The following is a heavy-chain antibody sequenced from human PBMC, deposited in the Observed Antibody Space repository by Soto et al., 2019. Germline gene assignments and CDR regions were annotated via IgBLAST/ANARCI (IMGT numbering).Heavy chain of an antibody. CDR1: GGSFSGYY. D-gene: IGHD3-16*01. V-gene: IGHV4-34*01. CDR2: INHSGST. Sequence: PSETLSLTCAVYGGSFSGYYWSWIRQPPGEGLEWIGEINHSGSTNYNPSLKSRVTISVDTSKNQFSLKLSSVTAADTAVYYCARNNQSKYRNWFGWFDPWGQGTLVTVSS. CDR3: ARNNQSKYRNWFGWFDP. J-gene: IGHJ5*02.